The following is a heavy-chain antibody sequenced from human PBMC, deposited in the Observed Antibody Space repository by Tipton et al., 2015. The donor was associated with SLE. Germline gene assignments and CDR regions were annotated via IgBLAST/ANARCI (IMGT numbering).Heavy chain of an antibody. J-gene: IGHJ4*02. CDR1: GGSINSGGYY. V-gene: IGHV4-31*03. CDR2: IYYTGSA. D-gene: IGHD5-18*01. CDR3: ARGLGHLWTYFDY. Sequence: TLSLTCTVSGGSINSGGYYWTWIRQHPGKGLEWIGYIYYTGSAFYNPSLKSRIMMSVDTSMQQFSLKVNSVTAADTAVYYCARGLGHLWTYFDYWGQGTLVTVSS.